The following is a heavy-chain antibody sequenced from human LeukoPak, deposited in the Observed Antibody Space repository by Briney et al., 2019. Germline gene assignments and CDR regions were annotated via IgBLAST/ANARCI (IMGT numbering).Heavy chain of an antibody. Sequence: ASVKISCKASGYTFTSYGISWVRQAPGQGLEWMGWISAYNGNTNYAQKLQGRVTMTTDTSTSTAYMELRSLRSDDTAVYYCARDSGLRFLEWLPHYYHGMDVWGQGTTVTVSS. CDR2: ISAYNGNT. V-gene: IGHV1-18*01. D-gene: IGHD3-3*01. J-gene: IGHJ6*02. CDR1: GYTFTSYG. CDR3: ARDSGLRFLEWLPHYYHGMDV.